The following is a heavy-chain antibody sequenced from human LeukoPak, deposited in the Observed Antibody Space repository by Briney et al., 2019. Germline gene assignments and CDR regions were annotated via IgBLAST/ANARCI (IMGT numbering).Heavy chain of an antibody. J-gene: IGHJ4*02. V-gene: IGHV4-61*02. CDR1: GGFISSGSNY. CDR3: ARGNYGSGSPIDY. D-gene: IGHD3-10*01. CDR2: ISTSGST. Sequence: SETLSLTCTVSGGFISSGSNYWSWIRQPAGKGLEWIGRISTSGSTNYNPSLKSRVIISVDTSKNQFSLKLSSVTAADTAVYYCARGNYGSGSPIDYWGQGTLVTVSS.